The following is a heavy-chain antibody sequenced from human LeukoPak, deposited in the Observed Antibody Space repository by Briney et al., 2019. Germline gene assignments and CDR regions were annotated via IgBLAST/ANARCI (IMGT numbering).Heavy chain of an antibody. J-gene: IGHJ6*03. Sequence: PSETLSLTCAVYGGSFSGYYWSWIRQPPGKGLEWIGEINHSGSTNYNPSLKSRITISVDTSKNQFSLKLSSVTAADTAVYYCARLGYCSSTSCYRDGYYYYMDVWGKGTTVTVSS. D-gene: IGHD2-2*02. CDR2: INHSGST. CDR1: GGSFSGYY. CDR3: ARLGYCSSTSCYRDGYYYYMDV. V-gene: IGHV4-34*01.